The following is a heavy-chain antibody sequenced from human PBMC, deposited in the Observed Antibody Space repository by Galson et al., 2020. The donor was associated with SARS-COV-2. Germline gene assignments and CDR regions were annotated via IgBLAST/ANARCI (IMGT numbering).Heavy chain of an antibody. J-gene: IGHJ6*03. Sequence: GESLKISCAASGFTFSSYSMNWVRQAPGKGLEWVSSISSSSSYIYYADSVKGRFTISRDNAKNSLYLQMNSLRAEDTAVYYCARGLSGWSPYYYYMDVWGKGTTVTVSS. CDR1: GFTFSSYS. V-gene: IGHV3-21*01. D-gene: IGHD6-19*01. CDR3: ARGLSGWSPYYYYMDV. CDR2: ISSSSSYI.